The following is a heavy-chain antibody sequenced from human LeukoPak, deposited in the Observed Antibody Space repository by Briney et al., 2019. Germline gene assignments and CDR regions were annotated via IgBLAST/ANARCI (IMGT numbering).Heavy chain of an antibody. CDR3: ARLGSYGDYGI. V-gene: IGHV4-59*08. D-gene: IGHD4-17*01. Sequence: PSETLSLTCTVSGGSISSYYWSWIRQPPGKGLEWIGYIYYSGSTNYNPSLKSRVTISVDTSKNQFSLKLSSVTAADTAVYYCARLGSYGDYGIWGQGTLVTVSS. J-gene: IGHJ4*02. CDR1: GGSISSYY. CDR2: IYYSGST.